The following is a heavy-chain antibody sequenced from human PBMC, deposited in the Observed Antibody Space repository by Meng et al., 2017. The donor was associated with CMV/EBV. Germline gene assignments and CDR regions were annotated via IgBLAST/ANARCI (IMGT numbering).Heavy chain of an antibody. Sequence: GESLKISCAASGFTFSDYYMNWVRQAPGKGLEWVSSISSSSTIYYADSVKGRFTISRDNAKNSLYLQMNSLRAEDTAVYYCARGITMIVVVIAPNAFDIWGQGTMVT. D-gene: IGHD3-22*01. CDR2: ISSSSTI. V-gene: IGHV3-69-1*02. J-gene: IGHJ3*02. CDR3: ARGITMIVVVIAPNAFDI. CDR1: GFTFSDYY.